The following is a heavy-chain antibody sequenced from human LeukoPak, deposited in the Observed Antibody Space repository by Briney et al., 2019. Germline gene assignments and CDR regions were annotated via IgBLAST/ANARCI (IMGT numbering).Heavy chain of an antibody. D-gene: IGHD3-10*01. CDR3: ARGFDTPPTTYGSGSYFDR. CDR2: ISAYNGNT. Sequence: ASVKVSCKASGYTFTSYGISWVRQAPGQGLEWMGWISAYNGNTNYAQKLQGRVTMTTDTSTSTAYMELRSLRSDDTAVYYCARGFDTPPTTYGSGSYFDRWGQGTLVTVSS. CDR1: GYTFTSYG. V-gene: IGHV1-18*01. J-gene: IGHJ4*02.